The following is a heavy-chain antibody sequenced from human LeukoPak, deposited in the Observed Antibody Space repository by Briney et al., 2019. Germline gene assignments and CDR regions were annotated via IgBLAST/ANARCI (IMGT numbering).Heavy chain of an antibody. Sequence: GGSLRLSCAASGFGFGNYAMHWVRQAPGKGLGWVSYISSSGSTIYYADSVKGRFTISRDNAKNSLYLQMSSLRAEDTAVYYCARELALYFDYWGQGTLVTVSS. V-gene: IGHV3-48*03. J-gene: IGHJ4*02. CDR1: GFGFGNYA. CDR3: ARELALYFDY. D-gene: IGHD1-1*01. CDR2: ISSSGSTI.